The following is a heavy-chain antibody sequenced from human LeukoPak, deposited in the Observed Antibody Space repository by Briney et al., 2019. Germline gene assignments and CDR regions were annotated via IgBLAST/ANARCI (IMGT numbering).Heavy chain of an antibody. CDR3: ARALAVHRAFDV. CDR2: ISGSGSNT. V-gene: IGHV3-23*01. Sequence: PGGSLRLSCAASGFTLSSYGMSWVRQAPGKGLEWVSAISGSGSNTYYADSVKGRFTISRDNSKNTLYLRMNSLRAEDSAVYYCARALAVHRAFDVWGQGTMVAVSS. D-gene: IGHD6-19*01. CDR1: GFTLSSYG. J-gene: IGHJ3*01.